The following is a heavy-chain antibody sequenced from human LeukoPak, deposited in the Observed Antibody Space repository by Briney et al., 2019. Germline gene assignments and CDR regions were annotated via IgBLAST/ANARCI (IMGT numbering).Heavy chain of an antibody. D-gene: IGHD3-3*01. Sequence: EASVKVSCKVSGYTLTELSMHWVRQAPGKGLEWMGGFDPEDGETIYAQKFQGRVTMTEDTSTDTAYMELSSLRSEDTAVYYCVTVFGVVPTLIDYWGQGTLVTVSS. V-gene: IGHV1-24*01. J-gene: IGHJ4*02. CDR3: VTVFGVVPTLIDY. CDR1: GYTLTELS. CDR2: FDPEDGET.